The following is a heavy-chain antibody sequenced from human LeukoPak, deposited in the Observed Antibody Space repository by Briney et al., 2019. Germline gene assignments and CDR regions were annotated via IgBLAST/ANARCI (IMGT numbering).Heavy chain of an antibody. CDR1: GFTFSSFG. Sequence: GGSLRLSCVASGFTFSSFGMRWVRQAPGKGLEWVALISNDGSNEYYADSVKGRFTISRDNSKNTLYLQMNSLRAEDTAVYYCAKGRLVYYYGSGSFDYWGQGTLVTVSS. V-gene: IGHV3-30*18. D-gene: IGHD3-10*01. CDR2: ISNDGSNE. J-gene: IGHJ4*02. CDR3: AKGRLVYYYGSGSFDY.